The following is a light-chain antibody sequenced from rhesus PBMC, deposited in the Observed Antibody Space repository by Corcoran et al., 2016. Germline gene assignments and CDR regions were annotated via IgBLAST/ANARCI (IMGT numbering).Light chain of an antibody. V-gene: IGKV1-22*01. CDR3: QQYGSRPWT. J-gene: IGKJ1*01. CDR1: QDISSW. CDR2: KAS. Sequence: DIQMTQSPSSLSASVGDTVTITCRASQDISSWLAWYQQKPGKAPKLLIYKASSLRSGFPSRFSGSGSGTDLPLTLSSLQSEDFATYYCQQYGSRPWTFGQGTKVEI.